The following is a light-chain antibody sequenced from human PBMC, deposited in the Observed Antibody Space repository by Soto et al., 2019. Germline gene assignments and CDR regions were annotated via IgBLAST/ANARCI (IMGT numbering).Light chain of an antibody. CDR2: GVS. CDR1: QGISSY. V-gene: IGKV1-39*01. J-gene: IGKJ1*01. Sequence: IQMTQSPSSLSASVGDRVTITCRASQGISSYLAWYQQKPGKAPKFLVYGVSKLQSGVPSRFTGSGSGTDFTLTVNDLQPEDFATYYCQQSYSSPTTFGQRTKVDIK. CDR3: QQSYSSPTT.